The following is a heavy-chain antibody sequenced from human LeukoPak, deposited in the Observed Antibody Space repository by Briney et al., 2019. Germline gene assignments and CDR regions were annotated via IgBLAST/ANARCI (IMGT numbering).Heavy chain of an antibody. CDR1: GGSINNYY. D-gene: IGHD2-8*01. J-gene: IGHJ4*02. V-gene: IGHV4-4*07. CDR2: IYSSGST. Sequence: KPPGTLSLTCSLSGGSINNYYWGWIRQPAGKGLEWIGRIYSSGSTNYNPSLKSRLTMSVDTSKNQFSLKLNSVTPADTAVYYCARDLGVKSMDYWGQGTPASVST. CDR3: ARDLGVKSMDY.